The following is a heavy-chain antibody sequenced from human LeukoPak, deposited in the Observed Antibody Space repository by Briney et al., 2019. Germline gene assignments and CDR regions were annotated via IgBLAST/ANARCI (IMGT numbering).Heavy chain of an antibody. V-gene: IGHV3-48*03. CDR1: GFTFSIYE. CDR2: ISSSGSTI. CDR3: ARDGDSYGYGIDY. J-gene: IGHJ4*02. D-gene: IGHD5-18*01. Sequence: GGSLRLSCSASGFTFSIYEMNWVRQAPGKGLEWVSYISSSGSTIYYADSVKGRFTISRDNAKDSLYLQMNSLRGEDTAIYYCARDGDSYGYGIDYWGQGTLVTVSP.